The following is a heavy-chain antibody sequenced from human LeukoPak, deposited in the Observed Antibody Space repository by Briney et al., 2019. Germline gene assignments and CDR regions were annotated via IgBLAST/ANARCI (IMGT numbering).Heavy chain of an antibody. V-gene: IGHV3-30-3*01. J-gene: IGHJ6*02. CDR2: ISYDGSNK. D-gene: IGHD6-13*01. CDR1: GFTFSSYA. Sequence: EGSLRLSCAASGFTFSSYAMHWVRQAPGKGLEWVAVISYDGSNKYCADSVKGRFTISRDNSKNTLYLQMNSLRAEDTAVYYCARDVVGSSNNGMDVWGQGTTVTVSS. CDR3: ARDVVGSSNNGMDV.